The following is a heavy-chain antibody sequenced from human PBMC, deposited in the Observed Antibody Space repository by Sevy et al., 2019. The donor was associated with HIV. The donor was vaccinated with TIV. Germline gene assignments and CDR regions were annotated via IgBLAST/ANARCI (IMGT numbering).Heavy chain of an antibody. J-gene: IGHJ6*02. CDR1: GFTFSSYW. V-gene: IGHV3-74*01. D-gene: IGHD3-3*01. CDR3: AREGPYYDFWSGSHYYYGMDV. CDR2: INSDGSST. Sequence: GSLRLSCAASGFTFSSYWMHWVRQAPGKGLVWVSRINSDGSSTSYADSVKGRFTISRDNAKNTLYLQMNSLRAEDTAVYYCAREGPYYDFWSGSHYYYGMDVWGQGTTVTVSS.